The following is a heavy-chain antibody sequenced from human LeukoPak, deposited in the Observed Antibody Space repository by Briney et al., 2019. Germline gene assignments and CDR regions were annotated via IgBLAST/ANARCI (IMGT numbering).Heavy chain of an antibody. CDR2: IYYSGST. CDR3: ARGGWSDWYFDL. V-gene: IGHV4-59*01. D-gene: IGHD6-19*01. Sequence: PSETLSLTCTASGGSISSYYWSWIRQPPGKGLEWIGYIYYSGSTNYNPSLKSRVTISVDTSKNQFSLKLSSVTAADTAVYYCARGGWSDWYFDLRGRGTLVTVSS. CDR1: GGSISSYY. J-gene: IGHJ2*01.